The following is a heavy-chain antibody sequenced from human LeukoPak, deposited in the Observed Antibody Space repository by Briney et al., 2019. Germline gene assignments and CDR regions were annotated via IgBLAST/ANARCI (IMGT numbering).Heavy chain of an antibody. CDR2: ISYDGRNK. J-gene: IGHJ4*02. V-gene: IGHV3-30*18. Sequence: PGGSLRLSCAASGFTLSNSGMHWVRQAPGKGLEWVAVISYDGRNKYYTDSVKGRFTISRDNSKNTVYLQMNSLRAEDTAVYYCAKDHSIAAAGYYFDYWGQGTLVTVSS. CDR3: AKDHSIAAAGYYFDY. CDR1: GFTLSNSG. D-gene: IGHD6-25*01.